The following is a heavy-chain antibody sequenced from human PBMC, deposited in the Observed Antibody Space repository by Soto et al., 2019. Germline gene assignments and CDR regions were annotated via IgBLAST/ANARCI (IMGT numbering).Heavy chain of an antibody. CDR2: INAGNGNT. CDR1: GYTFTSYA. J-gene: IGHJ4*02. V-gene: IGHV1-3*01. D-gene: IGHD1-20*01. CDR3: ARVRRYNWNHVYGY. Sequence: GASVKVSCKASGYTFTSYAMHWVRQAPGQRLEWMGWINAGNGNTKYSQKFQGRVTITRDTSASTAYMELSSLRSEDTAVYYCARVRRYNWNHVYGYWGQGTLVTVSS.